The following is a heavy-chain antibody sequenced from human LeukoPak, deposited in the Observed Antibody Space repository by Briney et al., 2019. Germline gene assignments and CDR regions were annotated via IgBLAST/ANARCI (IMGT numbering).Heavy chain of an antibody. D-gene: IGHD4-23*01. CDR2: INPNSGGT. CDR1: GYTFTGYY. V-gene: IGHV1-2*02. CDR3: ARTTVVTPAKYFQH. Sequence: ASVKVSCKASGYTFTGYYMHWVRQAPGQGLEWMGWINPNSGGTNYAQKFQGRVTMTRDTSISTAYMELSRLRSDDTAVYYCARTTVVTPAKYFQHSGQGTLVTVSS. J-gene: IGHJ1*01.